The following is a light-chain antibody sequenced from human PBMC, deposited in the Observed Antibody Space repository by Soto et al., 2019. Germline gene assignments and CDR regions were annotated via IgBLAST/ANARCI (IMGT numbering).Light chain of an antibody. CDR1: SSDVGGYNY. CDR3: SSFAGNNNLV. Sequence: QSALTQPPSASGSPGQSVTISCTGTSSDVGGYNYVSWYQQHPGKAPEHMISEVSKRPSGVPDRFSGSKSGNTSSLTVSGLQAEDEADYYCSSFAGNNNLVFGGGTKVTVL. V-gene: IGLV2-8*01. CDR2: EVS. J-gene: IGLJ2*01.